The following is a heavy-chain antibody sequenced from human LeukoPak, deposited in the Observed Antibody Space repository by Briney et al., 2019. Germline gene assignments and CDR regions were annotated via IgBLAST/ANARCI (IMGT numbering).Heavy chain of an antibody. V-gene: IGHV4-30-2*01. CDR2: IYHSGST. D-gene: IGHD6-13*01. J-gene: IGHJ3*02. Sequence: SETLSLTCTVSGGSISSGDYYWSWIRQPPGKGLEWIGYIYHSGSTYYNPPLKSRVTISVDRSKNQFSLKLSSVTAADTAVYYCARDIRWASSSRDAFDIWGQGTMVTVSS. CDR1: GGSISSGDYY. CDR3: ARDIRWASSSRDAFDI.